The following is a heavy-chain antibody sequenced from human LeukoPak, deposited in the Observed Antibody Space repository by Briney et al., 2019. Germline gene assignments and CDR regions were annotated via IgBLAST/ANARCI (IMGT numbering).Heavy chain of an antibody. J-gene: IGHJ4*02. CDR3: ARRVIAVAGTRDY. CDR1: GGSFSVYY. D-gene: IGHD6-19*01. V-gene: IGHV4-34*01. CDR2: NTNSGST. Sequence: SETLSLTCAVYGGSFSVYYCSWIRAPPGMGRECTGENTNSGSTNYIPSLKSRHTISVDTSKNQCSLKLSSVTAADTAVYYCARRVIAVAGTRDYWGEGTLVTVSS.